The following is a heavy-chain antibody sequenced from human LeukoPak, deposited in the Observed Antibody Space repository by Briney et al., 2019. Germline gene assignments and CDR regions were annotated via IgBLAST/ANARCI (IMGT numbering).Heavy chain of an antibody. V-gene: IGHV3-48*01. D-gene: IGHD6-13*01. CDR1: GFTFSSYG. Sequence: PGGSLRLSCAASGFTFSSYGMHWVRQAPGKGLEWVSYISSSSSTIYYADSVKGRFTISRDNAKNSLYLQMNSLRAEDTAVYYCARGQLVRTSPFDYWGQGTLVTVSS. CDR2: ISSSSSTI. J-gene: IGHJ4*02. CDR3: ARGQLVRTSPFDY.